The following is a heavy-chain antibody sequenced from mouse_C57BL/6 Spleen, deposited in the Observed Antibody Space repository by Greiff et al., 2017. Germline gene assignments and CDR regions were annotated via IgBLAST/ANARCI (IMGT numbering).Heavy chain of an antibody. Sequence: EVKVVESGEGLVKPGGSLQLSCAASGFTFSSYAMSWVRQTPEKRLAWVAYISSGGDYIYYADTVKGRFTISGDKAMNTLYLQMISLKSEDTAMYYCTRGITTVVAFDYWGQGTTLTVSS. CDR3: TRGITTVVAFDY. CDR1: GFTFSSYA. CDR2: ISSGGDYI. D-gene: IGHD1-1*01. J-gene: IGHJ2*01. V-gene: IGHV5-9-1*02.